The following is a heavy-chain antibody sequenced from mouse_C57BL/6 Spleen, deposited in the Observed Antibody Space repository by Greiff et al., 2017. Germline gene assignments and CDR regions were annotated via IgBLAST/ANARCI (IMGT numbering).Heavy chain of an antibody. Sequence: EVQLQQSGPELVKPGASVKMSCKASGYTFTDYNMHWVKQSHGKSLEWIGYIDPNNGGTSYNQKFKGKATLTVNKYSSTAYMELRSLTSEDSAVYDCDRPAYYYNASCYAFDYWGQGTSVTVSS. CDR2: IDPNNGGT. J-gene: IGHJ4*01. D-gene: IGHD1-1*01. V-gene: IGHV1-22*01. CDR1: GYTFTDYN. CDR3: DRPAYYYNASCYAFDY.